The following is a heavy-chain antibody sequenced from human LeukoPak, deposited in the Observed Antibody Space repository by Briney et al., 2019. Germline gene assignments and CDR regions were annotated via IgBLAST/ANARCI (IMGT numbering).Heavy chain of an antibody. CDR2: IKEDGSEK. CDR3: ARAHLAPYED. CDR1: GFTFRKRW. D-gene: IGHD3-22*01. J-gene: IGHJ4*02. V-gene: IGHV3-7*01. Sequence: GGSLRLSCAASGFTFRKRWMSWVRQAPGKGLEWVANIKEDGSEKYYVDSVKGRFTISRDNAKNSLYLQMNSLRAEDTAVYYCARAHLAPYEDWGQGTLVTVSS.